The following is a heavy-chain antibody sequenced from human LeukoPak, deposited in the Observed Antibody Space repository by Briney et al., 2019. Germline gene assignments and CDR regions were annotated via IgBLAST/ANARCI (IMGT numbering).Heavy chain of an antibody. D-gene: IGHD1-26*01. J-gene: IGHJ4*02. CDR2: ISGSGGNT. CDR1: GFTFSNYA. CDR3: AKVSERIVGATFDY. Sequence: PGGSLRLSCAASGFTFSNYAMNWVRQAPGKGLEWVLSISGSGGNTYYADSVKGRFTISRYNSKNTLYLQMNSLRVEDTAVYYCAKVSERIVGATFDYWGQGTLVTVSP. V-gene: IGHV3-23*01.